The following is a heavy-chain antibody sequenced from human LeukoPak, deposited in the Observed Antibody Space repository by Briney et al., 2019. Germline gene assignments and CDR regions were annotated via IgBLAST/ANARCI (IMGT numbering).Heavy chain of an antibody. J-gene: IGHJ6*02. CDR3: ARDGQRLVPYAVDV. D-gene: IGHD6-13*01. Sequence: GGSLRLSCATSGFTFRSHAMHWVRQSPGKGLEWVAQIWYDGGNKYYADSVKGRFSVSRDNSKNTLYLQMNSLRVEDTAVYYCARDGQRLVPYAVDVWGQGTTITVSS. CDR1: GFTFRSHA. V-gene: IGHV3-33*01. CDR2: IWYDGGNK.